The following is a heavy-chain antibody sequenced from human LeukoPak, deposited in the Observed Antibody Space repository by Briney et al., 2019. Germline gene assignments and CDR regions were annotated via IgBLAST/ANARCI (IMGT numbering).Heavy chain of an antibody. CDR2: IYYSGST. D-gene: IGHD4/OR15-4a*01. Sequence: SETLSLTCTVSGGSISSYYWSWIRQPPGKGLEWIGYIYYSGSTNYNPSLKSRVTISVDRSKNQFSLKLSSVTAADTAVYYCAHSGVREVRSYFDCWGQGTLVTVSS. CDR3: AHSGVREVRSYFDC. V-gene: IGHV4-59*12. J-gene: IGHJ4*02. CDR1: GGSISSYY.